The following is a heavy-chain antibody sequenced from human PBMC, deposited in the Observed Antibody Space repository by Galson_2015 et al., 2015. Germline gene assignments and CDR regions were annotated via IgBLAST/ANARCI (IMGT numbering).Heavy chain of an antibody. D-gene: IGHD3-10*01. CDR2: TYYRSGWSN. Sequence: CAISGDSVSNSDISWNWIRQSPSRGLEWLGRTYYRSGWSNDYALSVRSRITINPDTSKNQVSLQLNSVTPEDTAVYYCARDFRRGFDYLGQGVLVTVSS. V-gene: IGHV6-1*01. J-gene: IGHJ4*02. CDR3: ARDFRRGFDY. CDR1: GDSVSNSDIS.